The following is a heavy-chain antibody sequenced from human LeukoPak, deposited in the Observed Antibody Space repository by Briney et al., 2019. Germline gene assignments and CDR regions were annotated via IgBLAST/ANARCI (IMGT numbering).Heavy chain of an antibody. J-gene: IGHJ4*02. D-gene: IGHD1-26*01. V-gene: IGHV4-59*08. CDR3: ARHPRKWELPSTEYYFDY. Sequence: SETLSLTCTVSGGSINSYYWSWIRQPPGKGLEWIGYIYYSGSTNYNPSLKSRVTISVDTSKNQFSLKLSSVTAADTAVYYCARHPRKWELPSTEYYFDYWGQGTLVTVSS. CDR1: GGSINSYY. CDR2: IYYSGST.